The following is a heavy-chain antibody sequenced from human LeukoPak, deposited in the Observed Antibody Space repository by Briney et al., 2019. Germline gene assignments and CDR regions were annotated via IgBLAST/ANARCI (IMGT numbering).Heavy chain of an antibody. V-gene: IGHV4-4*02. Sequence: PSETLSLTCAVSGGSISSSNWWSWVRQPPGKGLEWIGEIYHSGSTNYNPSLKSRVTISVDKSKNQFSLKLSSVTAADTAVYYCARLAYYYDSSGYPYFDYWGQGTLVTVSS. J-gene: IGHJ4*02. CDR1: GGSISSSNW. D-gene: IGHD3-22*01. CDR2: IYHSGST. CDR3: ARLAYYYDSSGYPYFDY.